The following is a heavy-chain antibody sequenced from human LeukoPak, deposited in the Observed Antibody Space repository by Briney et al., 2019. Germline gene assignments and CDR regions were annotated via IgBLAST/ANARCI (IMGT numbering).Heavy chain of an antibody. CDR2: INPNSGGT. CDR3: AGYYGSGSFHYFDY. Sequence: ASVKVSCKASGYTFTGYYMHWVRQAPGQGLEWMGWINPNSGGTNYAQKFQGRVTMTRDTSISTAYMELSRLRSDDTAVYYCAGYYGSGSFHYFDYWGQGTLVTVSS. D-gene: IGHD3-10*01. J-gene: IGHJ4*02. CDR1: GYTFTGYY. V-gene: IGHV1-2*02.